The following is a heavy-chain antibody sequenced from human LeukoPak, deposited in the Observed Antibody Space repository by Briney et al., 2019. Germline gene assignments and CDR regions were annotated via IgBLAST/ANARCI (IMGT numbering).Heavy chain of an antibody. CDR2: INHSGST. V-gene: IGHV4-39*07. D-gene: IGHD6-19*01. J-gene: IGHJ4*02. Sequence: SETLSLTCTVSGGSISSSSYYWGWIRQPPGQGLEWIGEINHSGSTNYNPSLKSRVTISVDTSKNQFSLKLSSVTAADTAVYYCARGPRLLRSSGWYALDFDYWGQGTLVTVSS. CDR1: GGSISSSSYY. CDR3: ARGPRLLRSSGWYALDFDY.